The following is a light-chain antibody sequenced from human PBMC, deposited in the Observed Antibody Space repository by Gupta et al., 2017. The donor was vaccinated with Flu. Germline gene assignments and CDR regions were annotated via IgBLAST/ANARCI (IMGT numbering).Light chain of an antibody. CDR1: QSLLHSTGYNY. CDR2: LCS. Sequence: DIVMTQSPLSLPVTPGEPASISCRSSQSLLHSTGYNYLDWYLQKPEQSPQLLSYLCSNRASGVPDRFSGSGSGTEFTLKISRVEAEDVGVYYCMQATQTRSFGPGTKVEIK. CDR3: MQATQTRS. J-gene: IGKJ1*01. V-gene: IGKV2-28*01.